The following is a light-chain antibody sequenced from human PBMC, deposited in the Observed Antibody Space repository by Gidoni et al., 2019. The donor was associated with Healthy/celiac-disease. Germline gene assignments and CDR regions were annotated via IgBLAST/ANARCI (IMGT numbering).Light chain of an antibody. CDR2: GAS. J-gene: IGKJ1*01. CDR1: QRVSSSY. Sequence: EIVLTQSLVTLSFSPGERATLSCRASQRVSSSYLAWYQQKPGQAPRLLIDGASSRATGIPDRFSSSEDSGTDFTLTISRLEPEDFAVYYCQQYGSSLWTFGQGTKVEIK. CDR3: QQYGSSLWT. V-gene: IGKV3-20*01.